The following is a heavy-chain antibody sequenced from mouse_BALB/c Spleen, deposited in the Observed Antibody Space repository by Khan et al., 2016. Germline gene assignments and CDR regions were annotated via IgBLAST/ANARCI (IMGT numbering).Heavy chain of an antibody. J-gene: IGHJ2*01. CDR2: INTYIGQP. V-gene: IGHV9-1*02. CDR3: GSGHDYYGTAYCLYY. CDR1: GYCFTNYG. Sequence: QIQLVQSGPELKKPGETVKISCKASGYCFTNYGMNWAKQAPGKALRWVGWINTYIGQPTYADDSKGRFAFALETSASTAYLLINNSKNEDMAKYCCGSGHDYYGTAYCLYYCGQGTTLTVSS. D-gene: IGHD1-1*02.